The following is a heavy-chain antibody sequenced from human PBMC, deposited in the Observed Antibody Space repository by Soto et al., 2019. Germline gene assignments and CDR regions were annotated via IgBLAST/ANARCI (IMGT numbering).Heavy chain of an antibody. CDR3: ARDKITGLFDY. CDR2: INHSGST. Sequence: PSESLSLTCSFCGWSFTCYYWTWIRQPPGTGLEWIGEINHSGSTNYNPSLKSRVTISVDTSKNQFSLKLTSVTAADTAVYYCARDKITGLFDYWGQG. V-gene: IGHV4-34*01. D-gene: IGHD2-8*02. J-gene: IGHJ4*02. CDR1: GWSFTCYY.